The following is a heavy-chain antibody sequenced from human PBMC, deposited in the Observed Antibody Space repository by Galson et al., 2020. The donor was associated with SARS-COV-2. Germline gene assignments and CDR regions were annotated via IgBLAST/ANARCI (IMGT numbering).Heavy chain of an antibody. Sequence: ASVKVSCKVSGYTLTELSMHWVRQAPGKGPEWMGGFDPEDGETINAQKVQGRVTMTEETSTDTAYMELSSLRSEDTAVYYCATGIVRYFDQADYYYGMGGWAQGATVTVSS. D-gene: IGHD3-9*01. CDR1: GYTLTELS. CDR3: ATGIVRYFDQADYYYGMGG. V-gene: IGHV1-24*01. CDR2: FDPEDGET. J-gene: IGHJ6*02.